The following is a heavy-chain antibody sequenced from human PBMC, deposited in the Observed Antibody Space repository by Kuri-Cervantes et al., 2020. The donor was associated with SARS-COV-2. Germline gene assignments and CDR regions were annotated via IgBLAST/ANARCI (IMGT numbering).Heavy chain of an antibody. V-gene: IGHV2-70*04. CDR2: IDWDDDK. Sequence: SGPTLVTPTQTVTLTCTFPEFSPSTSGMRVSWCRQPPGKSLEWLARIDWDDDKFYSTSLKTRLTSSKDNSKNQVVLTMTNMDPVDTAKYYCARIGDNRGKYDEKYYFDYWGQGTPVTVSS. CDR3: ARIGDNRGKYDEKYYFDY. CDR1: EFSPSTSGMR. D-gene: IGHD3-10*01. J-gene: IGHJ4*02.